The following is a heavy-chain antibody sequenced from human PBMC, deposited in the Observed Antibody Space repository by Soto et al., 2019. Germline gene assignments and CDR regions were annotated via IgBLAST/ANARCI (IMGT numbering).Heavy chain of an antibody. Sequence: QVQLQESGPGLVKPSETLSLTCTVSGGSISSYYWSWIRQPPGKGLEWIGYIYYSGSTNYNPSLKSRVTISVDTAKNQFSLKLSSVTAADTAVYYGASRYGKNAFDIWGQGTMVTVSS. CDR2: IYYSGST. D-gene: IGHD5-18*01. CDR1: GGSISSYY. CDR3: ASRYGKNAFDI. J-gene: IGHJ3*02. V-gene: IGHV4-59*01.